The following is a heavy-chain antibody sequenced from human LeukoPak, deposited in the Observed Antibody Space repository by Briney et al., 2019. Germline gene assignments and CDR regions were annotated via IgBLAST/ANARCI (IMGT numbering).Heavy chain of an antibody. J-gene: IGHJ4*02. CDR2: IYSGGRT. Sequence: PGGSLRLSCAASGFTVSSNYMNWVRQAPGKGLEWVSAIYSGGRTNYAESVKGRFTISRDNSKNTLYLQMNTLRAEDTAVYYCARGGGNYCLDYWGQGTLVTVSS. D-gene: IGHD1-26*01. V-gene: IGHV3-66*01. CDR3: ARGGGNYCLDY. CDR1: GFTVSSNY.